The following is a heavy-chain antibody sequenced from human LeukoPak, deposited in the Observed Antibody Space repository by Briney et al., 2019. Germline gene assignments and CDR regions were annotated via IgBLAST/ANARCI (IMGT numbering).Heavy chain of an antibody. CDR1: GYTFINYA. V-gene: IGHV1-3*01. J-gene: IGHJ4*02. Sequence: GASVKVSCKASGYTFINYAIHWVRQAPGQRLDWMGWINGGSGNTKYSPEFQGRVTITRDTSASTGYMELSSLRSEDTAVYYCANPRYDSSGYYYVDWGQGTLVTVSS. CDR3: ANPRYDSSGYYYVD. CDR2: INGGSGNT. D-gene: IGHD3-22*01.